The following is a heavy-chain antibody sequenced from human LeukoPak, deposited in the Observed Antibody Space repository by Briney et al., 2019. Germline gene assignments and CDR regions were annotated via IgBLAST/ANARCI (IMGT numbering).Heavy chain of an antibody. V-gene: IGHV5-51*01. CDR3: ARHPTLYDYGHWPYVGMDV. CDR2: ISAGDADI. D-gene: IGHD4-17*01. CDR1: GYSFSNYW. J-gene: IGHJ6*04. Sequence: GESLQISFKASGYSFSNYWSGVGRDMAGEGLEWVAIISAGDADIRYSPSFQGQVTISADTPTSTASLQWSSMKDSDTAMYYCARHPTLYDYGHWPYVGMDVWGKGTTVTVS.